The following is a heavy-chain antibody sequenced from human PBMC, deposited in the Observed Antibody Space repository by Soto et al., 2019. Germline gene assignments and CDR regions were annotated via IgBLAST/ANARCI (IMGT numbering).Heavy chain of an antibody. D-gene: IGHD1-26*01. Sequence: EVQLVESGGGLIQPGGSLRLSCAASGFTVSSNYMSWVRQAPGKGLEWVSVIYSGGSTYYADSVKGRFTISRDNSKNTRYLQMNSLRAEDTAVYYCARGVGATRPYYFDYWGQGTLVTVSS. J-gene: IGHJ4*02. CDR2: IYSGGST. CDR3: ARGVGATRPYYFDY. V-gene: IGHV3-53*01. CDR1: GFTVSSNY.